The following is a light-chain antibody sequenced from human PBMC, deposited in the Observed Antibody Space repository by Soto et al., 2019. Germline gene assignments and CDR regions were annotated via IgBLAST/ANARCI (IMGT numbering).Light chain of an antibody. CDR3: SSYTTSNTRQIV. Sequence: QSVLTQPASVSGSPGQSITISCTGTSSDVCGYNYVSWYQHHPGKAPKLMIFDVSNQPSGVSNRFSGSKSGNTASLTISGLQPEDEADYYCSSYTTSNTRQIVFGTGTKVTVL. V-gene: IGLV2-14*03. J-gene: IGLJ1*01. CDR1: SSDVCGYNY. CDR2: DVS.